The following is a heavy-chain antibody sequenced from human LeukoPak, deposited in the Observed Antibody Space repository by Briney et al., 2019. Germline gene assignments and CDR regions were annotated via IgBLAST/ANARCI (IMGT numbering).Heavy chain of an antibody. CDR1: GYTFTGYY. J-gene: IGHJ6*03. CDR3: ARFNAPRYYYMDV. CDR2: ISAYNGNT. D-gene: IGHD2-8*01. Sequence: ASVKVSCKASGYTFTGYYMHWVRQAPGQGLEWMGWISAYNGNTNYAQKLQGRVTMTTDTSTSTAYMELRSLRSDDTAVYYCARFNAPRYYYMDVWGKGTTVTVSS. V-gene: IGHV1-18*04.